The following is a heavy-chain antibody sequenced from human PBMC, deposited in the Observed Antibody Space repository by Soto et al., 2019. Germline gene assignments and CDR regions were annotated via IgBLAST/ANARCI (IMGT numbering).Heavy chain of an antibody. D-gene: IGHD3-16*01. CDR1: GLNFDDFA. CDR2: ITWNSRVL. V-gene: IGHV3-9*01. CDR3: ARGGEGLLFDY. J-gene: IGHJ4*02. Sequence: GGSLRLSCVGTGLNFDDFAMHWVRQAPGKGLEWVSGITWNSRVLAYADSVKGRFTISRDNARNSLYLQMDSLRDEDTALYYCARGGEGLLFDYWGQGTLVTVSS.